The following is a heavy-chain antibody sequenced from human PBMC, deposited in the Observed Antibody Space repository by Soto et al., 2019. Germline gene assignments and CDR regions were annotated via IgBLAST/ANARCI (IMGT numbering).Heavy chain of an antibody. D-gene: IGHD6-25*01. CDR1: GGTFSSYT. CDR3: AADPVFLGLQRYGMDV. J-gene: IGHJ6*02. CDR2: IIPILGIA. V-gene: IGHV1-69*02. Sequence: ASVKVSCKASGGTFSSYTISWVRQAPGQGLEWMGRIIPILGIANYAQKFQGRVTITADKSTSTAYMELSSLRSEDTAVYYCAADPVFLGLQRYGMDVWGQGTTVTVSS.